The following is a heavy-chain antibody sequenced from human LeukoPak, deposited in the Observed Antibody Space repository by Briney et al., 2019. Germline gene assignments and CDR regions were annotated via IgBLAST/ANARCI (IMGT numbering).Heavy chain of an antibody. J-gene: IGHJ6*02. V-gene: IGHV1-69*04. CDR3: ARPYCSGGSCYSKGVDYYYYGMDV. D-gene: IGHD2-15*01. CDR2: IIPILGIA. Sequence: VASVKVSCKASGGTFSSYAISWVRQAPGQGLEWMGRIIPILGIANYAHKFQGKVTFTADKSTTTAYMEVSSLRSEDTAVYYCARPYCSGGSCYSKGVDYYYYGMDVWGQGTTVTVSS. CDR1: GGTFSSYA.